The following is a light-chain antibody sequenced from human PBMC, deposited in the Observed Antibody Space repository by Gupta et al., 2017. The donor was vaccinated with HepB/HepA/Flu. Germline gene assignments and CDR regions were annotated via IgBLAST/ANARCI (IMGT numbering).Light chain of an antibody. J-gene: IGLJ2*01. CDR3: HSRDTSGNRYP. V-gene: IGLV3-19*01. CDR2: GEN. Sequence: SSALAQAPTVSVALGQTVRITCQGDRLRRFYANWYQQKPGQAPVLVLCGENSRPSGSPDRFSGSRSGNTDSLTITGAQAEDEADYYCHSRDTSGNRYPFGGGTRLTVL. CDR1: RLRRFY.